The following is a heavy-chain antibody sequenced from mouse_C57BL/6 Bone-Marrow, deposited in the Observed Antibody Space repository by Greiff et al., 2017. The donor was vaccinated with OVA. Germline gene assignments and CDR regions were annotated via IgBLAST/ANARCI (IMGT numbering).Heavy chain of an antibody. J-gene: IGHJ4*01. CDR3: ARSEGYSNFYYAMDY. CDR2: INPNNGGT. Sequence: VQLQPSGPALVKPGASVNMSCKASGYTFTDYNMHWVKQSHGKSLEWIGYINPNNGGTSYNQKFKGKATLTVNKSSSTAYMELRSLTSEDSAVYYCARSEGYSNFYYAMDYWGQGTSVTVSS. D-gene: IGHD2-5*01. CDR1: GYTFTDYN. V-gene: IGHV1-22*01.